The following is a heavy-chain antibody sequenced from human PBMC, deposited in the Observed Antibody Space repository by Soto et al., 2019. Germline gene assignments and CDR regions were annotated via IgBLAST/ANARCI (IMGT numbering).Heavy chain of an antibody. J-gene: IGHJ6*02. D-gene: IGHD6-13*01. CDR1: VDSVSSNSAA. CDR2: TYYRSKWYN. Sequence: SPTLSLTCAVSVDSVSSNSAAWNWIRQSPSRGLEWLGRTYYRSKWYNDYAVSVKSRITINPDTSENQFSLQLNSVTPEDTAVYYCARENIAAAGRGLCYGMDVWGQGTTVTVSS. CDR3: ARENIAAAGRGLCYGMDV. V-gene: IGHV6-1*01.